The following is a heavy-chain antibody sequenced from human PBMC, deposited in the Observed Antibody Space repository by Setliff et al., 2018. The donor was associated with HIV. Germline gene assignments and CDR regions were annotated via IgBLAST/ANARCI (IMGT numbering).Heavy chain of an antibody. Sequence: KTSETLSLTCAVSNYSISSAYYWGWIRHPPGKGLEWIGSIYHSGSTYYNPSLKSRVTISVDTSKNQFSLKLSSVTAADTAVYYCARQYRDYDSSGYSEVFGTVDYWGQGTLVTVSS. CDR3: ARQYRDYDSSGYSEVFGTVDY. CDR1: NYSISSAYY. J-gene: IGHJ4*02. V-gene: IGHV4-38-2*01. CDR2: IYHSGST. D-gene: IGHD3-22*01.